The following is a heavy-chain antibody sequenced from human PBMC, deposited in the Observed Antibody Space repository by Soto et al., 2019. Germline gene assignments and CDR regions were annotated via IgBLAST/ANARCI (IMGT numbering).Heavy chain of an antibody. CDR2: IYYSGST. CDR1: CGSISSGGYY. D-gene: IGHD2-21*01. J-gene: IGHJ4*02. Sequence: PSETLSLTCTVACGSISSGGYYCSWIRQHPGKGLEWIGYIYYSGSTYYNPSLKSRVTISVDTSKNQFSLKLSSVTAADTAVYYCARYYCGETTGGVPSLAYYFDYWGQATLVTVSS. CDR3: ARYYCGETTGGVPSLAYYFDY. V-gene: IGHV4-31*03.